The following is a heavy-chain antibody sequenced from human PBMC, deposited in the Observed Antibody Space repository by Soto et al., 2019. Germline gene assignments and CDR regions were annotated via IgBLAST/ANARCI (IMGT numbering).Heavy chain of an antibody. CDR1: GGSIASDYSC. V-gene: IGHV4-30-4*01. Sequence: SETLSLTCTVSGGSIASDYSCWSWIRQPPGEGLEWIGHIFDSGTTYTNPSLRSQVAISLDTSKNHFSLTLSSVTAADTAVYYCARGPSGDKVHYWGQGALVTVSS. D-gene: IGHD7-27*01. CDR3: ARGPSGDKVHY. CDR2: IFDSGTT. J-gene: IGHJ4*02.